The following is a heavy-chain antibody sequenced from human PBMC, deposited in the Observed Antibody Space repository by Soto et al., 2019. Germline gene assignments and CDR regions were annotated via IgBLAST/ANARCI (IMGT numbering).Heavy chain of an antibody. CDR3: ARDRGYSNNGMDV. CDR2: IWHDGSNT. CDR1: GFTFSSSA. V-gene: IGHV3-33*01. J-gene: IGHJ6*02. D-gene: IGHD4-4*01. Sequence: GGSLRLSCEASGFTFSSSAMHWVRQAPGKGLEWVAVIWHDGSNTYNVDSVKGRFTISRDNSKNTLYLQMNSLRAEDTAVYYCARDRGYSNNGMDVWGQGTTVTVSS.